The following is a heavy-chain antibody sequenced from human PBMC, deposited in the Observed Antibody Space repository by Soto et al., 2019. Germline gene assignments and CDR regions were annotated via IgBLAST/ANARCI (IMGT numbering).Heavy chain of an antibody. Sequence: QVQLQESGPGLVKPSETLSLSCSVSGGSISSYYWSWIRQPPGKGLEWIAYIYYSGSTSYNPSLKRRVSLSRDTPKNQFSLKLSSVTAADTAVYYCARTYDGSGPNSGGYGFDIWGQGTMVTVSS. D-gene: IGHD3-22*01. V-gene: IGHV4-59*01. CDR2: IYYSGST. J-gene: IGHJ3*02. CDR1: GGSISSYY. CDR3: ARTYDGSGPNSGGYGFDI.